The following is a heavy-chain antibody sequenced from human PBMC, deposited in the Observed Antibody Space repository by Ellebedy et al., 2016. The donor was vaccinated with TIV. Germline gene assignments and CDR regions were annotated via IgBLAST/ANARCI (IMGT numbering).Heavy chain of an antibody. CDR3: ARRGSYGDYAVQVNSWFDT. J-gene: IGHJ5*02. CDR1: GFSFRSYW. CDR2: IYQDGSDQ. D-gene: IGHD4-17*01. Sequence: PGGSLRLSCAASGFSFRSYWMSWVRQAPGKGLEWVANIYQDGSDQYYVDSVKGRFTISRDNANKSLFLQMNSLRVEDTAVYYGARRGSYGDYAVQVNSWFDTWGQGTLVTVSS. V-gene: IGHV3-7*01.